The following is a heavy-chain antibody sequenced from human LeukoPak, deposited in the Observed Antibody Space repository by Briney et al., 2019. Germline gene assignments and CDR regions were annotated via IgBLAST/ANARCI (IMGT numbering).Heavy chain of an antibody. Sequence: SETLSLTCTVSGYSLTSGYYWSWIRQPPGKGLEWIGYIYYSGSTNYNPSLKSRVTISVKTSKNQFSLKLSSVTAADTAVYYCARVTGYMIEDYFDYWGQGTLVTVSS. V-gene: IGHV4-61*01. D-gene: IGHD3-22*01. CDR1: GYSLTSGYY. J-gene: IGHJ4*02. CDR2: IYYSGST. CDR3: ARVTGYMIEDYFDY.